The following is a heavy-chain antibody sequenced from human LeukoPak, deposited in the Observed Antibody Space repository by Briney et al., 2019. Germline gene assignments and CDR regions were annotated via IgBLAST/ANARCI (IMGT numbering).Heavy chain of an antibody. D-gene: IGHD3-10*01. J-gene: IGHJ4*02. Sequence: PGGSLRLSCVASGFIFSDYWMHWVRQVPGKGLVWVSRISADGSTITYADSVKGRFTISRDNAKNTLFLHMNSLRAEDTAVYYCAKGMVRGVGDYWGQGTLVTVSS. CDR2: ISADGSTI. CDR3: AKGMVRGVGDY. CDR1: GFIFSDYW. V-gene: IGHV3-74*01.